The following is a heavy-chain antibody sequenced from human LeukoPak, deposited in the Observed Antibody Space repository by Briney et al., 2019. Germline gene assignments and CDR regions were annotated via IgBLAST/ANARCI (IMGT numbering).Heavy chain of an antibody. D-gene: IGHD1-26*01. V-gene: IGHV3-23*01. CDR2: ISDSGVST. CDR1: GFTFNSYA. CDR3: AKGLRGIYDY. Sequence: GGSLRLSCAASGFTFNSYAMTWVRHAPEKGLEWVPSISDSGVSTYYADSVKGRFTISRDNSKNTLYLQMNSLRAEDTAVYYCAKGLRGIYDYWGQGTLVTVSS. J-gene: IGHJ4*02.